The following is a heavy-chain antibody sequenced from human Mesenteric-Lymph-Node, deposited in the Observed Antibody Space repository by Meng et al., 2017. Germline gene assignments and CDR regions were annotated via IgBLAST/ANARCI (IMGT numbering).Heavy chain of an antibody. CDR3: ARDGEWEGLGQHFDY. Sequence: QVQIVQSGAGVKKPGASVKVSCKASGYTFTSYAMHWVRQAPGQRLEWMGWINAGNGNTKYSQKFQGRVTITRDTSASTAYMELSSLRSEDTAVYYCARDGEWEGLGQHFDYWGQGTLVTVSS. CDR1: GYTFTSYA. D-gene: IGHD1-26*01. V-gene: IGHV1-3*01. J-gene: IGHJ4*02. CDR2: INAGNGNT.